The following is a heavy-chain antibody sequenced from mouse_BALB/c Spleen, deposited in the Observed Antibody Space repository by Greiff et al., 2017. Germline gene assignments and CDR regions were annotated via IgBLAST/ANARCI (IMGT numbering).Heavy chain of an antibody. CDR1: GYTFTSYV. CDR2: INPYNDGT. V-gene: IGHV1-14*01. J-gene: IGHJ2*01. D-gene: IGHD1-1*01. CDR3: ARPYGSSHAYCDD. Sequence: VQLKESGPELVKPGASVKMSCKASGYTFTSYVMHWVKQKPGQGLEWIGYINPYNDGTKYNEKFKGKATLTSDKSSSTAYMELSSLTSEDSAVYYCARPYGSSHAYCDDGGQGTTHTVST.